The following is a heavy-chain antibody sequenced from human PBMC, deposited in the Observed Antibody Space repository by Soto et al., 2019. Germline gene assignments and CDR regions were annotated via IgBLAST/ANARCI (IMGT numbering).Heavy chain of an antibody. CDR1: GFMFSAYA. J-gene: IGHJ4*01. V-gene: IGHV3-30-3*01. CDR3: ARAPSPYTSGWHGIDF. CDR2: MSYDGTNT. D-gene: IGHD6-19*01. Sequence: QVQLVESGGGVVQPGASLRLSCTASGFMFSAYAMLWVRQAPGKGLEWVAAMSYDGTNTYYADSLKGRFTISRDNSKNTLFLQMSSLTADDSAVYYCARAPSPYTSGWHGIDFWGLGTLVTVSS.